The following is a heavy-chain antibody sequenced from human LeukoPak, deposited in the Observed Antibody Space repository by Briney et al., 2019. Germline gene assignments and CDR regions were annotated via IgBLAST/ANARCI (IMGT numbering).Heavy chain of an antibody. CDR1: GFTFTSYS. Sequence: GGSLRLSCAASGFTFTSYSMNWVRQAPGKGLEWVSSISSRGNYIYYADSVKGRFTISRDNARNSLYLQMNSLRAEDTAVYYCARGGRGTIIMIVVAALDYWGQGTLVTVSS. D-gene: IGHD3-22*01. V-gene: IGHV3-21*01. CDR2: ISSRGNYI. CDR3: ARGGRGTIIMIVVAALDY. J-gene: IGHJ4*02.